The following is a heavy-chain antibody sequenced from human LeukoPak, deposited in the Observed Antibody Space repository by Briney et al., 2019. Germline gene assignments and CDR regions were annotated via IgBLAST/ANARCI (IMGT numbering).Heavy chain of an antibody. CDR2: ISGSGGKT. J-gene: IGHJ4*02. Sequence: GGSLRLSCVVSGFTFSRCAMTWVRQAPGKGLEWVSAISGSGGKTYYADSVKGRFTISRHNSKNTLYLQMNSLKCEDTAVYYCAKDEYDDFWSGPEYWGRGTLVAVSS. CDR1: GFTFSRCA. CDR3: AKDEYDDFWSGPEY. D-gene: IGHD3-3*01. V-gene: IGHV3-23*01.